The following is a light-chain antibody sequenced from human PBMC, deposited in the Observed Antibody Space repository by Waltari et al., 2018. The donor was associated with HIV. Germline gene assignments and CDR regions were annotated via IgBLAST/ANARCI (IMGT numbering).Light chain of an antibody. CDR3: EQIYTFPLFT. V-gene: IGKV1-39*01. J-gene: IGKJ3*01. Sequence: DIQLTQSPSHLSASVGDRVTITCRASQTIGDYVNWYQQKPGKPPKLLIYSATSLQPGVPSRFSGSGSGTDFALTISSLQPEDFAIYYCEQIYTFPLFTFGPGTKVDIK. CDR2: SAT. CDR1: QTIGDY.